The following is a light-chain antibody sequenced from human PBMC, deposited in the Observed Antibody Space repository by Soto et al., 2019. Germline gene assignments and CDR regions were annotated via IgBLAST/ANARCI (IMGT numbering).Light chain of an antibody. J-gene: IGKJ5*01. Sequence: ELVLTQSPGTLSLSPGESAALSCRASQPVSSNFLASYQQKPGQAPRLLIDGVSSRASGIPDRFFGSGSGTDFTLTINRLEPGDFAVYYCPQYANSPITFGQGTRLEIK. V-gene: IGKV3-20*01. CDR2: GVS. CDR1: QPVSSNF. CDR3: PQYANSPIT.